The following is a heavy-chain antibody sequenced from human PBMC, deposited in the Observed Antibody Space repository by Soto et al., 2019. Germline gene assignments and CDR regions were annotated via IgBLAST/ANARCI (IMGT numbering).Heavy chain of an antibody. CDR3: ARVKQQLVRGDWFDP. J-gene: IGHJ5*02. CDR2: IYYAGTT. V-gene: IGHV4-59*01. D-gene: IGHD6-13*01. Sequence: SETLSLTCTVSGGSISPYYWSWIRQPPGKGLEWVGYIYYAGTTSYNPSLKSRVTISLETSKSQFSLRLSSVTAADTAVYYCARVKQQLVRGDWFDPWGQGTLVTVSS. CDR1: GGSISPYY.